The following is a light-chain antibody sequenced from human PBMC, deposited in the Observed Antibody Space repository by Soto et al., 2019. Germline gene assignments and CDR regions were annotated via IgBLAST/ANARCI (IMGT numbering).Light chain of an antibody. Sequence: DVQMTQAPSSLSASVGDRVTITCRASQGISNYLALYQQKPGKVPKLLIYAVSILQSGVPSRFSGSGSGTDFTLTISSLQPEDVATYYCQKYNSAPRTFGGGTKVEIK. V-gene: IGKV1-27*01. J-gene: IGKJ4*01. CDR2: AVS. CDR1: QGISNY. CDR3: QKYNSAPRT.